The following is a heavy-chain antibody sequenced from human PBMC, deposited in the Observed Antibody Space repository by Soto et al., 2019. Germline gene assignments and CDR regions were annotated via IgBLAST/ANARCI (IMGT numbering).Heavy chain of an antibody. CDR1: GGSFSGYY. CDR2: INHSGST. CDR3: ARVHGDSSSLGWLDP. J-gene: IGHJ5*02. V-gene: IGHV4-34*01. Sequence: QVQLQQWGAGLLKPSETLSLTCAVYGGSFSGYYWSWIRQPPGKGLEWIGEINHSGSTNYNPSLKSRVTISVDTSKNQFSLKLSSVTAADTAVYYCARVHGDSSSLGWLDPWGQGTLVTVSS. D-gene: IGHD6-13*01.